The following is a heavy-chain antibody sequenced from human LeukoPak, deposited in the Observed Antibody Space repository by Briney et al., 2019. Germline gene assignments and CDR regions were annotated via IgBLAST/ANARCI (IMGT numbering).Heavy chain of an antibody. D-gene: IGHD2-2*01. J-gene: IGHJ4*02. CDR3: AKGGTSCCPSDY. CDR2: ISGSGGST. CDR1: GFTFSSYA. Sequence: PGASLRLSCAASGFTFSSYAMSWVRQAPGKGLEWVSAISGSGGSTYYADSVKGRFTISRDNCKNTLYLQMNSLRAEDTAVYYCAKGGTSCCPSDYWGQGTLVTVSS. V-gene: IGHV3-23*01.